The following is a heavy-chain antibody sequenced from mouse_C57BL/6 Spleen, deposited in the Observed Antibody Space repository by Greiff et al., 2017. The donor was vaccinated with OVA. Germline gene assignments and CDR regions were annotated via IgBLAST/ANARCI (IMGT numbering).Heavy chain of an antibody. CDR1: GFSLTSYA. D-gene: IGHD2-3*01. CDR2: IWTGGGT. Sequence: VQLQQSGPGLVAPSQSLSITCTVSGFSLTSYAISWVRQPPGKGLEWLGVIWTGGGTNYNSALKSRLSISKDNSKSQVFLKMNSLQTDDTARYYCARNRGYYGGAMDYWGQGTSVTVSS. V-gene: IGHV2-9-1*01. J-gene: IGHJ4*01. CDR3: ARNRGYYGGAMDY.